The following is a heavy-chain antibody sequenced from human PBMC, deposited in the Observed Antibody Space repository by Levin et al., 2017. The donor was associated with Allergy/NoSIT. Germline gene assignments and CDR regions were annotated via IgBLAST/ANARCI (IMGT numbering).Heavy chain of an antibody. D-gene: IGHD4-17*01. V-gene: IGHV4-34*01. J-gene: IGHJ3*02. CDR3: AVFSLRYGAFDI. Sequence: ESLKISCAVSGGSFGGYYWSWLRQPPGKGLEWIGEINHRGSTTYNPSLKSRVTISVDTSRNQFSVKLNSVTAADTAVYYCAVFSLRYGAFDIWGQGTMVTVSS. CDR2: INHRGST. CDR1: GGSFGGYY.